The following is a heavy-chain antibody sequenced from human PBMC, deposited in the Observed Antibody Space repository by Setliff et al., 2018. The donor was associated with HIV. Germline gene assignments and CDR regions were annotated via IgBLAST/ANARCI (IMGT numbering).Heavy chain of an antibody. V-gene: IGHV1-46*01. CDR2: INPSGGNT. CDR1: GYTFTSYY. CDR3: ATLMSSRYQQYRGYFDS. J-gene: IGHJ4*02. D-gene: IGHD6-19*01. Sequence: ASVKVSCKASGYTFTSYYLNWVRQAPGQGLEWMGIINPSGGNTKYAQKFQGRVTMTRDTSTSTVYMELSSLRSEDTAVYYCATLMSSRYQQYRGYFDSWGQGTLVTVSS.